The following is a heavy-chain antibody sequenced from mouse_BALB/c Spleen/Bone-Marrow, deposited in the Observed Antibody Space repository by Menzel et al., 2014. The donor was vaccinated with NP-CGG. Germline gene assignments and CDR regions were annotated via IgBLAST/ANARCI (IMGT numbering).Heavy chain of an antibody. V-gene: IGHV1S22*01. J-gene: IGHJ3*01. Sequence: LQQPGSELVRPGASVKLSCKASGYTFTSYWMHWVKQRPGQGLEWIGNIYPGSSTTNYDEEFKSKATLTVDTSSSTAYMQLSSLTSEDSAVYYCTRAPIYYAYGAYWGQGTLVTVSA. CDR2: IYPGSSTT. CDR3: TRAPIYYAYGAY. D-gene: IGHD2-2*01. CDR1: GYTFTSYW.